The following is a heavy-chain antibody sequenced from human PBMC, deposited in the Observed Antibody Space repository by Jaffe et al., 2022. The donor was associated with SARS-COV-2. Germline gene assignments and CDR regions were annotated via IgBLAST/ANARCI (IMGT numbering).Heavy chain of an antibody. CDR1: GFTFSSYS. V-gene: IGHV3-21*02. CDR3: AREDPAGVYYYYMDV. CDR2: ISSSSSYT. D-gene: IGHD6-13*01. J-gene: IGHJ6*03. Sequence: EVQLVESGGGLVKPGGSLRVSCAASGFTFSSYSMNWVRQTPGKGLEWVASISSSSSYTYYAESLKGRFTISRDNAKNSLYLQMNSLRAEDTGIYYCAREDPAGVYYYYMDVWGKGTTVTVSS.